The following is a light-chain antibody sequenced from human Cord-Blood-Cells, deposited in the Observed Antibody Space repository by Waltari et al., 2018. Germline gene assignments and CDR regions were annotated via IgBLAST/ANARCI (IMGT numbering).Light chain of an antibody. CDR1: SSDVGSYNL. Sequence: QSALPQPASVSWSPGQSITISCTGTSSDVGSYNLVSWYQQHPGKAPKLMIYEGSKRPSGVSNRFSGSKSGNTASLTISGLQAEDEADYYCCSYAGSRVFGGGTKLTVL. CDR3: CSYAGSRV. CDR2: EGS. V-gene: IGLV2-23*01. J-gene: IGLJ3*02.